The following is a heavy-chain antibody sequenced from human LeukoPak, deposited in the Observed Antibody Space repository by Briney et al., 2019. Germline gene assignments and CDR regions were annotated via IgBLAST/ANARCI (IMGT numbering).Heavy chain of an antibody. Sequence: GGSLRLSCAASGFTFSSYAMSWVRQAPGKGLEWVANINLDGSEINYLDSLTGRLTISRDNAKDSLYLQMNGLRAEDTAVYFCVRDRGYSTFDYWGQGTLVTVSS. CDR3: VRDRGYSTFDY. CDR1: GFTFSSYA. CDR2: INLDGSEI. V-gene: IGHV3-7*03. D-gene: IGHD3-22*01. J-gene: IGHJ4*02.